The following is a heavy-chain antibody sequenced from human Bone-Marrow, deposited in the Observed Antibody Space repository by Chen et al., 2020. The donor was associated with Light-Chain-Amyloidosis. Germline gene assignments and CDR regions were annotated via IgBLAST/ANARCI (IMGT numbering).Heavy chain of an antibody. CDR2: IYYSGST. V-gene: IGHV4-39*01. D-gene: IGHD3-3*01. CDR3: ARQYYDFWSGSYYFDY. J-gene: IGHJ4*02. Sequence: QLQLQESGPGLVKPSETLSLTCTVSGGSISSSSYYWGWIRQPPGKGLEWIGSIYYSGSTYYNPSLKSRVTIAVDTSKNQFSLKRSSVTAADTAVYYCARQYYDFWSGSYYFDYWGQGTLVTVSS. CDR1: GGSISSSSYY.